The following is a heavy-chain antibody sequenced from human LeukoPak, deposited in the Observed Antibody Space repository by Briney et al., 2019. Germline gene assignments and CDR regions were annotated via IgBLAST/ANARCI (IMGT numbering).Heavy chain of an antibody. Sequence: GESLKISCKGFGFTFINYGIGWGRQMPGKGLELRGVIYPGDSDTRYSPSFQGQFTISADKSISTAYLQWSSLKASDTAMYYCARSAQLPPYFDSWGQGSLVTVSS. CDR3: ARSAQLPPYFDS. D-gene: IGHD2-2*01. J-gene: IGHJ4*02. CDR2: IYPGDSDT. V-gene: IGHV5-51*01. CDR1: GFTFINYG.